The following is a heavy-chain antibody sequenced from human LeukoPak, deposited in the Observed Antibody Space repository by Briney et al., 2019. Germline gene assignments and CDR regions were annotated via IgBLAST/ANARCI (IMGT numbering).Heavy chain of an antibody. D-gene: IGHD6-13*01. CDR3: AKTPGIAAAGTDYYYYYGMDV. V-gene: IGHV3-74*01. CDR2: INPGGSSI. J-gene: IGHJ6*02. CDR1: GFTFSSYW. Sequence: GGSLRLSCAASGFTFSSYWMHWVRQVPGKGLVWVARINPGGSSITYADSVKGRFTISRDNSKNTLYLQMNSLRAEDTAVYYCAKTPGIAAAGTDYYYYYGMDVWGQGTTVTVSS.